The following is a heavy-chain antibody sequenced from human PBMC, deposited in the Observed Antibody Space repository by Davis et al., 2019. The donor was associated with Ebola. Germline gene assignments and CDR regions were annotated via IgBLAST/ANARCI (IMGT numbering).Heavy chain of an antibody. CDR1: GGSISSSY. D-gene: IGHD4-17*01. CDR2: IYYSGST. J-gene: IGHJ6*04. Sequence: SETLSLTCIVSGGSISSSYWSWIRQHPGKGLEWIGYIYYSGSTYYNPSLKSRVAISVDTSKNQFSLKLSSVTAADSAVYYCAREHDYGDYDVLFYYYGMDVWGRGTTVSVSS. V-gene: IGHV4-59*06. CDR3: AREHDYGDYDVLFYYYGMDV.